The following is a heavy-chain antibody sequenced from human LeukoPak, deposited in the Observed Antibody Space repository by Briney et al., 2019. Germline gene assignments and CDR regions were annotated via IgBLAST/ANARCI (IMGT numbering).Heavy chain of an antibody. CDR2: ISYDGGSK. CDR1: GFTFRSYA. J-gene: IGHJ3*02. D-gene: IGHD3-10*01. Sequence: PGKSLRLSCAASGFTFRSYAMHWVRQAPGKGLEWVALISYDGGSKYYADSVKGRFTVFRDNSKNTLYLQMNSLRPEDTAVYYCATSLGELLYLYGVGDAFDIWGQGTMVTVSS. CDR3: ATSLGELLYLYGVGDAFDI. V-gene: IGHV3-30-3*01.